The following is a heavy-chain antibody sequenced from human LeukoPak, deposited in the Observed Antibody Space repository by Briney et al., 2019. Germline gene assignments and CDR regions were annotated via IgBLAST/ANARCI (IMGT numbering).Heavy chain of an antibody. CDR3: AREHWGLFDY. Sequence: SETLSLTCNVSGDSITNNFWYWIRQTPERGLEWIGYIYDIGYHSGSVNYNPSLKNRVTISGVTSESQVFLKLSSVTAADTAVYYCAREHWGLFDYWGQGTLVTVSS. CDR1: GDSITNNF. D-gene: IGHD7-27*01. J-gene: IGHJ4*02. V-gene: IGHV4-59*01. CDR2: IYDIGYHSGSV.